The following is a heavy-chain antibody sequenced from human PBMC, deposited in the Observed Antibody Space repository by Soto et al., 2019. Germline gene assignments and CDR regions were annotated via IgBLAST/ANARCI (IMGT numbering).Heavy chain of an antibody. D-gene: IGHD4-17*01. V-gene: IGHV4-39*01. CDR2: VHYSGKT. Sequence: QLQLQESGPGLVKPSETLSLTCTVSGGSIIISNYYWGWIRQPPGKGLEWIGSVHYSGKTFYNPSLKSRVTVSVDTSKNQFSLKLTSVSAADTAVYYCAMTTELDSWGQGSLVTVSS. CDR3: AMTTELDS. CDR1: GGSIIISNYY. J-gene: IGHJ4*02.